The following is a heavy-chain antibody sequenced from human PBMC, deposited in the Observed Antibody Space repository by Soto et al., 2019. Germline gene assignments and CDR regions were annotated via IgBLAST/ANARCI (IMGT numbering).Heavy chain of an antibody. CDR2: IYYSGST. CDR3: AREAITGTPNSYYYYDGMDV. J-gene: IGHJ6*04. CDR1: GGSISSGDYY. Sequence: TQSVTCTVSGGSISSGDYYWSCIRQTPGKGLEWIGYIYYSGSTHYNPSLKSRVTISVDTSKKQFYLKLNSVTAADTAVYYCAREAITGTPNSYYYYDGMDVWGKGTTVT. D-gene: IGHD1-20*01. V-gene: IGHV4-30-4*01.